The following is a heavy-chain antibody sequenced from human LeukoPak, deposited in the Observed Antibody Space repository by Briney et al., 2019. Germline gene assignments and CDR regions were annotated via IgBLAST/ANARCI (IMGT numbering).Heavy chain of an antibody. CDR1: GCSISSYY. Sequence: SETLSLTCTVSGCSISSYYWSWIRQPPGKGLEWIGYIYYSGSTNYNPSLKSRVTISVDTSKNPFSLKLSSVTAADTAVYYCARIKWELPGGFDYWGQGTLVTVSS. CDR3: ARIKWELPGGFDY. D-gene: IGHD1-26*01. CDR2: IYYSGST. V-gene: IGHV4-59*08. J-gene: IGHJ4*02.